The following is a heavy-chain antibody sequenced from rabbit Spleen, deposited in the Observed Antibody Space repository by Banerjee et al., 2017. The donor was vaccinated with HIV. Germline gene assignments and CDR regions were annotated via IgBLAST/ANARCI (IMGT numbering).Heavy chain of an antibody. V-gene: IGHV1S40*01. CDR1: GFSFSSSDY. CDR2: IDTGSSGFT. Sequence: QSLEESGGDLVKPGASLTLTCTASGFSFSSSDYTCWVRQAPGKGLEWIACIDTGSSGFTYFATWAKGRFTCSKTSSTTVTLQMTRLTAADTATYFCARDTSSSFSSYGMDLWGPGTLVTVS. D-gene: IGHD1-1*01. CDR3: ARDTSSSFSSYGMDL. J-gene: IGHJ6*01.